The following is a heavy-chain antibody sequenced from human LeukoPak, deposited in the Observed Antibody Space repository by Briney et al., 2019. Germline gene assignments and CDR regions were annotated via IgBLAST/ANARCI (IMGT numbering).Heavy chain of an antibody. V-gene: IGHV3-48*04. J-gene: IGHJ4*02. CDR3: ARGPVGSESYEIDY. CDR1: GFTFSSYS. CDR2: ISSSSSTI. Sequence: GGSLRLSCAASGFTFSSYSMNWVRQAPGKGLEWVSYISSSSSTIYYADSVKGRFTISRDNAKNSLYLQMNSLRAEDTAVYYCARGPVGSESYEIDYWGQGTLVTVSS. D-gene: IGHD3-10*01.